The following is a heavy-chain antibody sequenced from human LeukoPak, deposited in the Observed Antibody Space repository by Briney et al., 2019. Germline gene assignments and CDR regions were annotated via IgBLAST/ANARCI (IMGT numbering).Heavy chain of an antibody. CDR3: ARIVASPYSSFYI. J-gene: IGHJ3*02. CDR2: INWNGGST. CDR1: GFTFDDYG. D-gene: IGHD5-12*01. V-gene: IGHV3-20*04. Sequence: PGGSLRLSCAASGFTFDDYGMSWVRQAPGKGLEWVSGINWNGGSTCYADSVKGRFTISRDNAKNSLYLQMNSLRAEDTALYYCARIVASPYSSFYIWGEGTMVTVSS.